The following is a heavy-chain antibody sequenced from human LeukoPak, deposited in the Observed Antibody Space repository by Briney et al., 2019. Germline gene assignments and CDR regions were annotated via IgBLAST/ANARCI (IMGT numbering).Heavy chain of an antibody. CDR3: ARDGMELSGYSYGRLDY. CDR1: GYTFTSYY. V-gene: IGHV1-46*01. D-gene: IGHD5-18*01. Sequence: GASVKVSCKASGYTFTSYYTHWVRQAPGQGLEWMGIINPSGGSTSYAQKFQGRVTMTRDTSTSTVYMELSSLRSEDTAVYYCARDGMELSGYSYGRLDYWGQGTLVTISS. CDR2: INPSGGST. J-gene: IGHJ4*02.